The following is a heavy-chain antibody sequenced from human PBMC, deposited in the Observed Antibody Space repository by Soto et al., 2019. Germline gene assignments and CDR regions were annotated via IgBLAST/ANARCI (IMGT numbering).Heavy chain of an antibody. V-gene: IGHV4-34*01. CDR1: GGSFSSYY. CDR3: ARRGYSSASPTWFDP. Sequence: PSETLSLTCAVCGGSFSSYYWCWIRQPPGKGLEWIGEINHSGSTNYNPSLKSRVTISVDTYKNQFSLKLSAVTAADTAVYYCARRGYSSASPTWFDPWGQGTLVTVSS. J-gene: IGHJ5*02. D-gene: IGHD6-25*01. CDR2: INHSGST.